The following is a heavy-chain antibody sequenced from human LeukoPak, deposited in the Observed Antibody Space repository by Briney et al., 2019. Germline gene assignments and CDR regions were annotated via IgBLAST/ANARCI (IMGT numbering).Heavy chain of an antibody. CDR1: GGTFSSYA. J-gene: IGHJ4*02. D-gene: IGHD3-22*01. Sequence: SVKVSCKASGGTFSSYAISWVRQAPGQGLEWMGRIIPIFGTANYAQKFQGRVTITTDESTSTAYMELSSLRSEDTAVYYCSSSLTYYYDSSGYSYWGQGTLVTVSS. V-gene: IGHV1-69*05. CDR2: IIPIFGTA. CDR3: SSSLTYYYDSSGYSY.